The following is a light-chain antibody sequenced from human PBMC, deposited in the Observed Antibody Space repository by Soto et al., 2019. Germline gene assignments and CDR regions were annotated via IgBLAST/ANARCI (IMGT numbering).Light chain of an antibody. CDR1: SGGIASNY. J-gene: IGLJ1*01. CDR3: QSDDSSLRV. V-gene: IGLV6-57*04. Sequence: NFMLTQPHSVSESPGETVTISCTRTSGGIASNYVQWYQQRPGSAPTIVIYEHNQRPSGVPDRFSGSKSGTSASLSISGLQAEDEADYYCQSDDSSLRVFGTGTKLTVL. CDR2: EHN.